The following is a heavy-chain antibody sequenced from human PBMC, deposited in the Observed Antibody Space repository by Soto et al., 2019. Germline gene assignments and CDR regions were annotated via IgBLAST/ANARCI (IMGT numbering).Heavy chain of an antibody. CDR1: GGTFSSYA. V-gene: IGHV1-69*06. Sequence: SVKVSCKASGGTFSSYAISWVRQAPGQGLGWMGGIIPIFGTANYAQKFQGRVTITADKSTSTAYMELSSLRSEDTAVYYCARESSHYDFWSGYYKGPRYYYYYYGMDVWGQGTTVTVSS. CDR3: ARESSHYDFWSGYYKGPRYYYYYYGMDV. J-gene: IGHJ6*02. D-gene: IGHD3-3*01. CDR2: IIPIFGTA.